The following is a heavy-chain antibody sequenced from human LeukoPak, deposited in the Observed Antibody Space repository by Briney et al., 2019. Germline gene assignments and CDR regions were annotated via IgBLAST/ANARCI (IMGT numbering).Heavy chain of an antibody. CDR2: ISSSSSYI. J-gene: IGHJ4*02. D-gene: IGHD2-2*01. V-gene: IGHV3-21*01. CDR3: ARDICLEGTSCHFDY. CDR1: GFTFSSYS. Sequence: GGSLRLSCAASGFTFSSYSMNWVRQAPGTGLEWVSSISSSSSYIYYADSVKGRFTISRDNAKNSLYLQMNSLRAEDTAVYYCARDICLEGTSCHFDYWGQGTLVTVSS.